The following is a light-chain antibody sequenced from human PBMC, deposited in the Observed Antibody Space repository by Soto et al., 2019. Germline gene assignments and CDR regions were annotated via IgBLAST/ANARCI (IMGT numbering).Light chain of an antibody. Sequence: EIVLTQSPATLSLSPGNRATLSCRASESVSRYLAWYQQKPGQAPRLLIYDASNRATGIPAKFSGSGSGTDFTHTITSLEPEDLAVYYCQQRSNWASTFGGGTKVEIK. V-gene: IGKV3-11*01. CDR3: QQRSNWAST. J-gene: IGKJ4*02. CDR2: DAS. CDR1: ESVSRY.